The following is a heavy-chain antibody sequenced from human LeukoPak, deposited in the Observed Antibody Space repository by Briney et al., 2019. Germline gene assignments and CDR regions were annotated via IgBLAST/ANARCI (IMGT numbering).Heavy chain of an antibody. CDR2: ISGSGGST. CDR3: AKNRALHEIDY. J-gene: IGHJ4*02. D-gene: IGHD2-21*01. CDR1: GFTFSSYS. V-gene: IGHV3-23*01. Sequence: PGGPLRLSCAASGFTFSSYSMNWVRQAPGKGLEWVSGISGSGGSTYYADSVKGRFTISRDNSKNTLYLQMNSLIAGDTAIYYCAKNRALHEIDYWGQGTLVTVSS.